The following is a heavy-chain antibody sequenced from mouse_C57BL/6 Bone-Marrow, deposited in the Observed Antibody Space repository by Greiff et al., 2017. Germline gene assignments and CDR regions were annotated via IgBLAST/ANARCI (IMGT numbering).Heavy chain of an antibody. CDR2: IWRGGST. Sequence: VKVVESGPGLVQPSQSLSITCTVSGFSLTSYGVHWVRQSPGKGLEWLGVIWRGGSTDYNAAFMSRLSITKDNSKSQVFFKMNSLQADDTAMYYCAKKRAMDYWGQGTSVTVSS. V-gene: IGHV2-5*01. CDR3: AKKRAMDY. CDR1: GFSLTSYG. J-gene: IGHJ4*01.